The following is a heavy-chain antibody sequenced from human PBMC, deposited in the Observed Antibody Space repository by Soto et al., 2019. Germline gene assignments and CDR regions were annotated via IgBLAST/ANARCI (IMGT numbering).Heavy chain of an antibody. Sequence: SSETLSLTCTGSGGSISSYYWSWIRQPPGKGLEWIGYIYYSGSTNYNPSLKSRVTISVDTSKNQFSLKLSSVTAADTAVYYCARDSYDFWSGYYPYYYMDVWGKGTTVTVSS. J-gene: IGHJ6*03. V-gene: IGHV4-59*01. D-gene: IGHD3-3*01. CDR1: GGSISSYY. CDR2: IYYSGST. CDR3: ARDSYDFWSGYYPYYYMDV.